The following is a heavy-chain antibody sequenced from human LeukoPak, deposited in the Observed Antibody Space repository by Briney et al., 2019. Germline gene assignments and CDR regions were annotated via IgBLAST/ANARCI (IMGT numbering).Heavy chain of an antibody. Sequence: GGSLRLSCAASGFTFSNYDMHWVRQAPSKGLEWVAVIWYDGSNKYYADSVKGRFTISRDNSKNTLYLQMNSLRAEDTAVYYCAKGISGGNPIHFDYWGPGTLVTVSS. CDR1: GFTFSNYD. D-gene: IGHD2-8*02. J-gene: IGHJ4*02. V-gene: IGHV3-33*06. CDR3: AKGISGGNPIHFDY. CDR2: IWYDGSNK.